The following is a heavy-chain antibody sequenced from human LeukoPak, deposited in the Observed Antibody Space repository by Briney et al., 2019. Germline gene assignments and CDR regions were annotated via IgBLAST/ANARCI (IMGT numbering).Heavy chain of an antibody. J-gene: IGHJ4*02. CDR1: GFTFDDYG. CDR2: INWNGGST. V-gene: IGHV3-20*04. Sequence: GGSLRLSCAASGFTFDDYGVSWVRQAPGKGLEWVSGINWNGGSTGYADSVKGRFTISRDNAKNSLYLQMNSLRAEDTALYYCARSRDYYGSGSFDYWGQGTLVTVSS. CDR3: ARSRDYYGSGSFDY. D-gene: IGHD3-10*01.